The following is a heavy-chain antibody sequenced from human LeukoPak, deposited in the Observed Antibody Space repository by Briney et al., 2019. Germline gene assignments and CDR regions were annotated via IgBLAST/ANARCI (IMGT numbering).Heavy chain of an antibody. J-gene: IGHJ4*02. Sequence: SGPTLVNPTQTLTLTCTFSGFSLSTTGVGVGWIRQPPGKALEWLALIYWDDDKRYSPSLKRRLTIFKDTSYNQVVLVMTDLDPVDTATYYCAHRCSAYDWNHGDFDYWGQGTLVTVSS. CDR1: GFSLSTTGVG. D-gene: IGHD1-14*01. CDR3: AHRCSAYDWNHGDFDY. V-gene: IGHV2-5*02. CDR2: IYWDDDK.